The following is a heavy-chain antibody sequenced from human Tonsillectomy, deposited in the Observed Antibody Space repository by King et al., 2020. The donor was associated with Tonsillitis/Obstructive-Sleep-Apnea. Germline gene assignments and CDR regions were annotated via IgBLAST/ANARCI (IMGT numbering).Heavy chain of an antibody. J-gene: IGHJ5*02. Sequence: QLQESGPGLVKPSETLSLTCTVSGGSISSSSYYWGWIRHPPGKGLEWIGSIYYSGSTYYNPSLKSRVTISVDTSKTQFSLKLSSVTAADTTVYYCASTLLWFRELLCWFDPWGQGTLVTVSS. CDR3: ASTLLWFRELLCWFDP. CDR2: IYYSGST. D-gene: IGHD3-10*01. V-gene: IGHV4-39*01. CDR1: GGSISSSSYY.